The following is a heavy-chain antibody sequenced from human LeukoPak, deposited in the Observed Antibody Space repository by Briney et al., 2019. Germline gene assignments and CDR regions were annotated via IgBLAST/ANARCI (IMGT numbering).Heavy chain of an antibody. CDR3: VSNGYYSIDY. Sequence: SETLSLTCAVSGVSMRSNWWSWVRQSPGKGLEWIGEIYHSGSTNYNPSLKSRVDIAVDQSRSQFSLKLRSVTAADTAVYYCVSNGYYSIDYWGQGTLVAVSS. CDR1: GVSMRSNW. CDR2: IYHSGST. V-gene: IGHV4-4*02. J-gene: IGHJ4*02. D-gene: IGHD3-22*01.